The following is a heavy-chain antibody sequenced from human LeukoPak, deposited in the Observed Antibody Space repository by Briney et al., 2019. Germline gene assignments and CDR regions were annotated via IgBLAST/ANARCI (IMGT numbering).Heavy chain of an antibody. D-gene: IGHD2-2*01. CDR1: GFTFSDYF. V-gene: IGHV3-11*06. Sequence: GGSLRLSCAASGFTFSDYFMTWIRQAPGKGLEWVSYISSSSTNTNYADSVKGRFTISRDNAKNSLSLQMNSLRAEDTAVYYCARGIPKSYCTSTSCYVNWFDPWGQGTLVIVSS. CDR2: ISSSSTNT. CDR3: ARGIPKSYCTSTSCYVNWFDP. J-gene: IGHJ5*02.